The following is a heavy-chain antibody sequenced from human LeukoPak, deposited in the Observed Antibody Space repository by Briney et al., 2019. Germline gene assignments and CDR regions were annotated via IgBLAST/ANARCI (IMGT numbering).Heavy chain of an antibody. D-gene: IGHD3-10*01. CDR3: AKPYGRGSGSYNDY. CDR1: GFTFSSYA. J-gene: IGHJ4*02. CDR2: ISGSGGST. V-gene: IGHV3-23*01. Sequence: GGSLRLSCAASGFTFSSYAMSWVRQAPGKGLEWVSAISGSGGSTYYADSVKGRFTISRDNSKNTLYLQMNSLRAEDTAVYYCAKPYGRGSGSYNDYWGQGTLVTVSS.